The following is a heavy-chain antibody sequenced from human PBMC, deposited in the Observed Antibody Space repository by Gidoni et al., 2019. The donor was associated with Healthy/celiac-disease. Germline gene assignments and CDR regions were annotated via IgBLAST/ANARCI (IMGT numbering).Heavy chain of an antibody. CDR1: GFTFDDYA. V-gene: IGHV3-9*01. CDR2: ISWNSGSI. D-gene: IGHD6-19*01. J-gene: IGHJ4*02. Sequence: EVQLMDTGVGLVQPGRSLRLSYAASGFTFDDYAMHWVRQAPGKGLEWVSGISWNSGSIGYADSVKGRFTISRDNAKNSLYLQMNSLRAEDTALYYCATAQWLGPYYFDYWGQGTLVTVSS. CDR3: ATAQWLGPYYFDY.